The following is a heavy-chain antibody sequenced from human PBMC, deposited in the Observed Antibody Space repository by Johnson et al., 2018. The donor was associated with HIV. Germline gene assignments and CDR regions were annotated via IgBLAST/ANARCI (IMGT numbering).Heavy chain of an antibody. CDR1: GFTFSCYG. CDR3: AKDRVRYTSDVDAFDL. CDR2: ARFDAASK. J-gene: IGHJ3*01. D-gene: IGHD1-1*01. V-gene: IGHV3-33*06. Sequence: QMQLVESGGGVVQPGRSLRLSCAASGFTFSCYGMHWVRQAPGKGLEWVAVARFDAASKYYVDSVKGRFTISRDNSKNTLYLQMNSLRDEDTALYSCAKDRVRYTSDVDAFDLWGQGTMVTVSS.